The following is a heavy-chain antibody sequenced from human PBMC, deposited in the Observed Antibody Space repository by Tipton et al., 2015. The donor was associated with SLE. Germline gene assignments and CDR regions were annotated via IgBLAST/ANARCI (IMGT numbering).Heavy chain of an antibody. CDR1: GGSISSGGYS. V-gene: IGHV4-30-2*01. CDR2: IYHSGST. Sequence: TLSLTCAVSGGSISSGGYSWSWIRQPPGKGLEWIGYIYHSGSTYYNPSLKSRVTISVDRSKNQFSLKLSSVTAADTAVYYCASYSGYENHWFDPWGQGTLVTVSS. D-gene: IGHD5-12*01. CDR3: ASYSGYENHWFDP. J-gene: IGHJ5*02.